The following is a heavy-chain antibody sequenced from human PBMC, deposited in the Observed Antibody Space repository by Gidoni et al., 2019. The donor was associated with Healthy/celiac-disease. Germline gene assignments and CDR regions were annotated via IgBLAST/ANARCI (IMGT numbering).Heavy chain of an antibody. J-gene: IGHJ4*02. Sequence: QLQLQESGPGLVKPSETLSLTCTVSGGSISSSSYYWGWISQPPGKGLEWIGSIYYSGSTYYNPSLKSRVTISVDTSKNQFSLKLSSVTAADTAVYYCARLRRGIAAAGDYFDYWGQGTLVTVSS. CDR3: ARLRRGIAAAGDYFDY. D-gene: IGHD6-13*01. V-gene: IGHV4-39*01. CDR1: GGSISSSSYY. CDR2: IYYSGST.